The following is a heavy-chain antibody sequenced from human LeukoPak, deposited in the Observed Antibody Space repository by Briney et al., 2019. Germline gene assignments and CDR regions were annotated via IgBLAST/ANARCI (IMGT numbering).Heavy chain of an antibody. D-gene: IGHD4/OR15-4a*01. CDR2: IYWSSSGT. CDR1: GFNSEDHA. V-gene: IGHV3-9*02. J-gene: IGHJ2*01. Sequence: GGSLRLSCVVSGFNSEDHAMHWVRQAPGKGLEWVSGIYWSSSGTGYADSVKGRFTVSRDSAKNSLYLQMSSLRAEDTAVYYCARAPLNFDLWGRGTLVTVSS. CDR3: ARAPLNFDL.